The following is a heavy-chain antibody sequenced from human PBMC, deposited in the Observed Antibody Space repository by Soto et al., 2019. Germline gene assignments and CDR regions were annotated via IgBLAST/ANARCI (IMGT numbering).Heavy chain of an antibody. Sequence: QVQLQESGPGLVKPSQTLSLTCTVSGDSISSGDYYWSWIRQHPGKGLGWIGYIDYSGNAYYTPSLQSTVTLSVDTSKNRFSLKLNSVTAEDTAVYYCARDSVTKGGFDFWGQGTLVTVSS. V-gene: IGHV4-31*01. D-gene: IGHD4-17*01. CDR2: IDYSGNA. CDR1: GDSISSGDYY. CDR3: ARDSVTKGGFDF. J-gene: IGHJ4*02.